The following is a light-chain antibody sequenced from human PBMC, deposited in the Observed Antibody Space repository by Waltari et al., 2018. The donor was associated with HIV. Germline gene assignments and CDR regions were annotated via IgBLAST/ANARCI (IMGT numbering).Light chain of an antibody. Sequence: QSALTQPASVSGSPGQSITISCTGTNSDLGKYNLVSWYQQHPGKVHKVLIFEVTTRPSVSSHRFSGSKSDNTASLTISGLQAEDEADYYCSSHATGNTYVFGTGTSVTVL. J-gene: IGLJ1*01. CDR2: EVT. CDR1: NSDLGKYNL. CDR3: SSHATGNTYV. V-gene: IGLV2-23*02.